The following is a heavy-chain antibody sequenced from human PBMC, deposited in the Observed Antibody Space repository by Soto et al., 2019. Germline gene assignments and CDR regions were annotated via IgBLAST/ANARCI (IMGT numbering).Heavy chain of an antibody. Sequence: QLQLQESGSGLVKPSQTLSLTCAVSGGSISSGGYSWSWIRQPPGKGLEWIGYIYHSGSTYYNPSLKSRVTISVDRSEIQFSLTLSSGTAADTVGYYGARGPPLGRRGPGTLVTVPS. J-gene: IGHJ4*02. CDR1: GGSISSGGYS. CDR2: IYHSGST. V-gene: IGHV4-30-2*01. CDR3: ARGPPLGR.